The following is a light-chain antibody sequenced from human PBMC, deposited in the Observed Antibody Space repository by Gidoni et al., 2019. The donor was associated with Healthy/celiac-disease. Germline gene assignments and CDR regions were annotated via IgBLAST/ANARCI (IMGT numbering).Light chain of an antibody. CDR1: QRVSSSY. CDR3: QQYGSSPRT. Sequence: ELVLTQPPGTLSLAPGERATLSCRASQRVSSSYLAWYQQKPGQAPRLLIYGASSRATGIPDRFSGSGSGTDFTLTISRLEPEDFAVYYCQQYGSSPRTFXQXTKVEIK. CDR2: GAS. V-gene: IGKV3-20*01. J-gene: IGKJ1*01.